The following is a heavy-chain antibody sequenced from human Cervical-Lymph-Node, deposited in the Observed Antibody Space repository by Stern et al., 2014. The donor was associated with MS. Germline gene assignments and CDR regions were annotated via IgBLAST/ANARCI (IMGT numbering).Heavy chain of an antibody. CDR1: GFTFSDDY. CDR3: TRETAAGPFEY. CDR2: SRNKANNFIT. Sequence: VQLVESGGGLVQPGGSLRLSCAASGFTFSDDYMDWVRQAPGKGLEWVGRSRNKANNFITEYAASVKGRFTSLRDDSKNSVHLQMNSLKSEDTAVYYCTRETAAGPFEYWGQGTLVTVSS. D-gene: IGHD6-25*01. J-gene: IGHJ4*02. V-gene: IGHV3-72*01.